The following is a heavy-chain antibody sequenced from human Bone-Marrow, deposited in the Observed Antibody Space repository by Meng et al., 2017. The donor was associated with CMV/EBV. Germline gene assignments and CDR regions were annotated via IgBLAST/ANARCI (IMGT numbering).Heavy chain of an antibody. V-gene: IGHV1-69*06. CDR2: IIPIFGTA. CDR3: ARDGDLGYCSGGSCYGAIDY. Sequence: SYAISWVRQAPGQGLEWMGGIIPIFGTASYAQKFQGRVTITADKSTSTAYMELSSLRSEDTAVYYCARDGDLGYCSGGSCYGAIDYWGQGTLVTVSS. J-gene: IGHJ4*02. D-gene: IGHD2-15*01. CDR1: SYA.